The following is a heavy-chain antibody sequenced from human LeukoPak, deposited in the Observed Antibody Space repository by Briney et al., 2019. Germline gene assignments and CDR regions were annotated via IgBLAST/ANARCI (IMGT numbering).Heavy chain of an antibody. CDR3: ATRPVAGTLRYFDY. CDR1: GYTLTELS. J-gene: IGHJ4*02. V-gene: IGHV1-24*01. Sequence: ASVKVSCKASGYTLTELSMHWVRQAPGKGLEWMGGFDPEDGETIYAQKFQGRVTMTEDTSTDTAYMELSSLRSEDTAVYYCATRPVAGTLRYFDYWGQGTLVTVSS. CDR2: FDPEDGET. D-gene: IGHD6-19*01.